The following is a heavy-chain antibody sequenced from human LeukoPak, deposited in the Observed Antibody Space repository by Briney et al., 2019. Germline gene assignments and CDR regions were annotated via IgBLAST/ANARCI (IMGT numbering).Heavy chain of an antibody. CDR3: ARGPYCSSTSCYTQFDY. D-gene: IGHD2-2*02. Sequence: SETLSLTCTVSGGSISSYYWSWIRQPPGKGLEWIGYIYYSGSTNYKPSLKSRVTISVDTSKNQFSLKLSSVTAADTAVYYCARGPYCSSTSCYTQFDYWGQGTLVTVSS. CDR2: IYYSGST. CDR1: GGSISSYY. J-gene: IGHJ4*02. V-gene: IGHV4-59*01.